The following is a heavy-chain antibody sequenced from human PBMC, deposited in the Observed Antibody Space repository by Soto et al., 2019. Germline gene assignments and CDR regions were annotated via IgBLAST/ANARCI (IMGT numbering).Heavy chain of an antibody. CDR2: ISGGGSTA. D-gene: IGHD3-22*01. CDR3: AKDSNKYSSSLRGRYFDY. J-gene: IGHJ4*02. V-gene: IGHV3-23*01. CDR1: GFTFTSYV. Sequence: EVQLLESGGGLVQRGGSQRLSCAASGFTFTSYVMSWVLQAPGKGLEWVAGISGGGSTAFYADSVKGRFTISRDNAKNTLVLQMDSLRAEDTAIYYCAKDSNKYSSSLRGRYFDYWGQGTLVTVSS.